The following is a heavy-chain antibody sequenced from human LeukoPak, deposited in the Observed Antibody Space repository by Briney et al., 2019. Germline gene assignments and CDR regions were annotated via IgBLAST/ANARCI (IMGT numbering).Heavy chain of an antibody. Sequence: ASVKVSCKASGYTFTVYYMHWVRQAPGQGLEWMGWINPNSGGTNYAQKFQGRVTMTRDTSISTAYMELSRLRSDDTAVYYCARPLMVPFSDAFDIWGQGTMVTVSS. CDR2: INPNSGGT. V-gene: IGHV1-2*02. CDR3: ARPLMVPFSDAFDI. CDR1: GYTFTVYY. D-gene: IGHD2-8*01. J-gene: IGHJ3*02.